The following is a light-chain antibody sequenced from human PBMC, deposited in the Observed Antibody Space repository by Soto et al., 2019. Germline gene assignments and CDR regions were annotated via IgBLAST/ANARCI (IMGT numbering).Light chain of an antibody. J-gene: IGKJ4*02. CDR3: QQYHGSPPT. CDR2: GAA. V-gene: IGKV3-20*01. CDR1: QRISDNY. Sequence: IVLNPPPGTLSMLPAERATLSCRASQRISDNYLAWYRQKPGQPPRLLIYGAARRATGIPDRFSGSGSGTDFTLTIIRLEPEDFVVDYCQQYHGSPPTFGEGTKVDIK.